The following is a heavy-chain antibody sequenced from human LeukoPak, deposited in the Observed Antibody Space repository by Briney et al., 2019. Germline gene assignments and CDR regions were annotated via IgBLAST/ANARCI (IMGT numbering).Heavy chain of an antibody. CDR1: GDSISNYY. CDR2: IYYSGST. J-gene: IGHJ4*02. V-gene: IGHV4-59*12. D-gene: IGHD3-22*01. Sequence: SETLSLTCTVSGDSISNYYWSWIRQSPGKGLEWIGYIYYSGSTNYNPSLKSRVTMSVDTSKNQFSLKLSSVTAADTAVYYCARENHYDSSGLDYWGQGTLVTVSS. CDR3: ARENHYDSSGLDY.